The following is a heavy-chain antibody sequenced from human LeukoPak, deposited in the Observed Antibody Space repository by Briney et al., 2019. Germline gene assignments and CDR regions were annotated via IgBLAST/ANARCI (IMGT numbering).Heavy chain of an antibody. CDR3: AKVGSGRTIDAFDI. J-gene: IGHJ3*02. Sequence: GGSLRLSCEASGFTVSSNYMSWVRQAPGKGLEWVSAISGSGGSTYYADSVKGRFTISRDNSKNTLYLQMNSLRAEDTAVYYCAKVGSGRTIDAFDIWGQGTMVTVSS. CDR2: ISGSGGST. D-gene: IGHD6-19*01. V-gene: IGHV3-23*01. CDR1: GFTVSSNY.